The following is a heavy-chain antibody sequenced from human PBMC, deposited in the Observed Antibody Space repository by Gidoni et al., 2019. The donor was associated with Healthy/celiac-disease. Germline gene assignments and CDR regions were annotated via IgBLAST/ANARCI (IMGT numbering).Heavy chain of an antibody. CDR3: ARDRFRITGTTKVEFDY. CDR1: GYTFTGYY. CDR2: INPNSGGT. D-gene: IGHD1-20*01. V-gene: IGHV1-2*06. J-gene: IGHJ4*02. Sequence: QVQLVQSGAEVKEPGASVKVSCKASGYTFTGYYMHWVRQAPGQGLEWMGRINPNSGGTNYAQKCQGRVTMTRDTSISTAYMELSRLRSDDTAVYYCARDRFRITGTTKVEFDYWGQGTLVTVSS.